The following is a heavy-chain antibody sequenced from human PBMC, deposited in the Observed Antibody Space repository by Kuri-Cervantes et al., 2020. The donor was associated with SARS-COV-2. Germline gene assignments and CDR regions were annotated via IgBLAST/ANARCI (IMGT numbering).Heavy chain of an antibody. CDR2: ISGSGGST. D-gene: IGHD2-2*01. Sequence: GESLKISCAASGFTFSSYAMSWVRQAPGEGLEWVSAISGSGGSTYYADSVKGRFTISRDNSKNTLYLQMNSLRAEDTAVYYCAMTLPAAAPYYYYGMDVRGQGTTVTVSS. CDR3: AMTLPAAAPYYYYGMDV. V-gene: IGHV3-23*01. J-gene: IGHJ6*02. CDR1: GFTFSSYA.